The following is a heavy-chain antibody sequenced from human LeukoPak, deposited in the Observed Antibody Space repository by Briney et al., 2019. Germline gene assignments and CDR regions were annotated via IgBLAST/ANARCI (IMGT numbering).Heavy chain of an antibody. D-gene: IGHD3-16*01. CDR3: ARYMITFGGVPNWFDP. J-gene: IGHJ5*02. Sequence: PSETLSLTCTVSGGSISSYYWGWIRQPPGKGLEWIGYIYYSGSTNYNPSLKSRVTISVDTSKNQFSLKLSSVTAADTAVYYCARYMITFGGVPNWFDPWGQGTLVTVSS. CDR2: IYYSGST. CDR1: GGSISSYY. V-gene: IGHV4-59*01.